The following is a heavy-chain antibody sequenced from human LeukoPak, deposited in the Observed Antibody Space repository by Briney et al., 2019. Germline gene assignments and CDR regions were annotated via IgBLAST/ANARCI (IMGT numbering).Heavy chain of an antibody. Sequence: ASVKVSCKASGYTFTTYGITWVRQAPGQGLEWMGWISARSGNTSFAQKVQGRVTLTTDTSTSTAYMELRSLRSDDTAVYYCARDSLVSGYDYDYWGQGTLVTVSP. V-gene: IGHV1-18*01. D-gene: IGHD5-12*01. J-gene: IGHJ4*02. CDR2: ISARSGNT. CDR3: ARDSLVSGYDYDY. CDR1: GYTFTTYG.